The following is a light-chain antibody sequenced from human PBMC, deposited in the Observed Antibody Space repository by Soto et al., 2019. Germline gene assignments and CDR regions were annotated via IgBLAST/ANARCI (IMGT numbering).Light chain of an antibody. CDR1: QNIVNY. Sequence: DIQMTQSPDSLSASVGDRVTITCRASQNIVNYLNWYQQKPGKAPKLLIYGASSLQSGVPSRFSGSGFGTYFTLTISSLQTEDSATYYCQQTYATAFTFGQGTNL. CDR3: QQTYATAFT. V-gene: IGKV1-39*01. CDR2: GAS. J-gene: IGKJ2*01.